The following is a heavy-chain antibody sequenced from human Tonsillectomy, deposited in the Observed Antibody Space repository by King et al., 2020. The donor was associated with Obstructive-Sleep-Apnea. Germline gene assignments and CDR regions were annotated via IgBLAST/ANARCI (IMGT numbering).Heavy chain of an antibody. CDR1: GFTFSSYS. D-gene: IGHD2-21*02. CDR3: ARDLGVVTATLDY. Sequence: GQLVQSGGGLVQPGGSLRLFCAASGFTFSSYSMNWVRQDPGKGLEWGSYISSSSSTIYYADSVKGRFTISRDNAKNSLYLQMNSLRAEDTAVYYCARDLGVVTATLDYWGQGTLVTVSS. CDR2: ISSSSSTI. V-gene: IGHV3-48*04. J-gene: IGHJ4*02.